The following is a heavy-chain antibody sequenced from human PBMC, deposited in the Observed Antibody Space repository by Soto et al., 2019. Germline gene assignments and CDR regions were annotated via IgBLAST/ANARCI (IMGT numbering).Heavy chain of an antibody. J-gene: IGHJ5*02. CDR1: GFSFSSYA. V-gene: IGHV3-30*03. CDR2: ISYDGSNK. CDR3: AGDHYGPGWFDP. D-gene: IGHD3-10*01. Sequence: PGGSLRLSCAASGFSFSSYAMSWVRQAPGKGLEWVAVISYDGSNKYYADSVKGRFTISRDNSKNTLYLQMNSLRAEDTAVYYCAGDHYGPGWFDPWGQGTLVTVSS.